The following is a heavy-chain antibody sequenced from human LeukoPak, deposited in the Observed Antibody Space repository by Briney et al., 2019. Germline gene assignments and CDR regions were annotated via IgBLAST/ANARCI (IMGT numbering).Heavy chain of an antibody. Sequence: SGGSLRLSCAASGFAFSSYNMNWVRQAPGKGLEWVSSISTSGAYIYYADSVKGRFTIPRDNAKSSLYLLMNSLRAEDTAVYYCAREYSGSSDYYYYMDVWGKGTTVTISS. D-gene: IGHD6-6*01. CDR2: ISTSGAYI. J-gene: IGHJ6*03. CDR3: AREYSGSSDYYYYMDV. CDR1: GFAFSSYN. V-gene: IGHV3-21*01.